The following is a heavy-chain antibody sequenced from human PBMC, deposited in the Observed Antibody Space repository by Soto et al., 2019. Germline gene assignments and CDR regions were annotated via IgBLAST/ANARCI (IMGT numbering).Heavy chain of an antibody. CDR1: GYTFTSYG. Sequence: ASVKVSCKASGYTFTSYGISWVRQAPGQGLEWMGWINPSGGSTSYAQKFQGRVTMTRDTSTSTVYMELSSLRSEDTAVYYCARDRQWFGEAYFDYWGQGTLVTVSS. CDR2: INPSGGST. CDR3: ARDRQWFGEAYFDY. D-gene: IGHD3-10*01. J-gene: IGHJ4*02. V-gene: IGHV1-46*03.